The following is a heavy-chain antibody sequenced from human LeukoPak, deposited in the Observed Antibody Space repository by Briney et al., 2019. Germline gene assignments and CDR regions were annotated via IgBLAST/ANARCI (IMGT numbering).Heavy chain of an antibody. Sequence: GGSLRLSCSASGFTFSIYDMNWVRQAPGKGLEWVSSITSTSSYTYYADSVKGRFTISRDNAKNSLYLQMNSLRDEDTAVYYCARTMIVVAITYYYGMDVWGQGTTVTVSS. V-gene: IGHV3-21*01. CDR2: ITSTSSYT. J-gene: IGHJ6*02. D-gene: IGHD3-22*01. CDR1: GFTFSIYD. CDR3: ARTMIVVAITYYYGMDV.